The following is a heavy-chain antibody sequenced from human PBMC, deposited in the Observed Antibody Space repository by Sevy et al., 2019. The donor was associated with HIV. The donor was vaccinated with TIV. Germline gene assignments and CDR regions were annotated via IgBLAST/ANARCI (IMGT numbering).Heavy chain of an antibody. CDR2: IHNRGRY. CDR1: GDSIIDYY. D-gene: IGHD6-19*01. Sequence: SETLSLTCTVSGDSIIDYYWSWIRQPPGKGLEWIGHIHNRGRYNYNPSLKSRVTISGDVSKNQFSLKLSSVTAADTAVYYCARDTSGYSSGWYPYYHYYGIDVWGQGTTVTVSS. CDR3: ARDTSGYSSGWYPYYHYYGIDV. V-gene: IGHV4-59*01. J-gene: IGHJ6*02.